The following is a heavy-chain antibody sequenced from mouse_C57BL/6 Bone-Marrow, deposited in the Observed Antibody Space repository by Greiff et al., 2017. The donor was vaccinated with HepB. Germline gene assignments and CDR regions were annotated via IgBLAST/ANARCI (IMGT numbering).Heavy chain of an antibody. CDR1: GFTFSDYG. CDR3: ARHEPYYYGSSYDY. CDR2: ISNLAYSI. V-gene: IGHV5-15*01. D-gene: IGHD1-1*01. J-gene: IGHJ4*01. Sequence: EVQLVESGGGLVQPGGSLKLSCAASGFTFSDYGMAWVRQAPRKGPEWVAFISNLAYSIYYADTVTGRCTISRENAKNTLYLEMSSLRSEDTAMYYCARHEPYYYGSSYDYWGQGTSVTVSS.